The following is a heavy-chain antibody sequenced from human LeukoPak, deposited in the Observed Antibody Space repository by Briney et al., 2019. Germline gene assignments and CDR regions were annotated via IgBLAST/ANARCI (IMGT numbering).Heavy chain of an antibody. J-gene: IGHJ3*02. Sequence: SGTLSLTCTVSGASISSSYWSWIRQPPGKRLEWIGFIYYNGNTNSIPSLKSRVTISVDTSKNQLSLKLSSVTAADTAVYYCVRGNYDNRGYSNAFDIWGQGAMVTVSS. V-gene: IGHV4-59*01. CDR2: IYYNGNT. CDR1: GASISSSY. D-gene: IGHD3-22*01. CDR3: VRGNYDNRGYSNAFDI.